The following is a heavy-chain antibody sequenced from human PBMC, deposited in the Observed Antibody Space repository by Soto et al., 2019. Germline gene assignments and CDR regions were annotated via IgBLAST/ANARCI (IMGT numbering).Heavy chain of an antibody. D-gene: IGHD1-1*01. CDR2: IFYNGIT. J-gene: IGHJ4*02. CDR1: GGSISSISHS. V-gene: IGHV4-39*02. CDR3: ERIVTGTQYYFDF. Sequence: PSETLSLTCTVSGGSISSISHSWGWIRQSPGQGLEWIGNIFYNGITYYNPSLKSRVTISADTSKNHFSLKLRSVTVADTAVYSRERIVTGTQYYFDFWGQGSLVTVSS.